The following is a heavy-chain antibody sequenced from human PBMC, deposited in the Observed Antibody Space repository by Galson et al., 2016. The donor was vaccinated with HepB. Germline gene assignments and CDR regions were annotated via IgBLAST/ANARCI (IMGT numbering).Heavy chain of an antibody. CDR1: GFTFNNYE. CDR3: AGETYTGNWFDP. D-gene: IGHD2-21*01. V-gene: IGHV3-21*01. Sequence: SLRLSCAASGFTFNNYEMNWVRQAPGKGLEWVSSISSSSNYIYYTDSVKGRFTISRDNAKNSLYLQMNSLTAEDTAVYYCAGETYTGNWFDPWGQGTLVTVSS. CDR2: ISSSSNYI. J-gene: IGHJ5*02.